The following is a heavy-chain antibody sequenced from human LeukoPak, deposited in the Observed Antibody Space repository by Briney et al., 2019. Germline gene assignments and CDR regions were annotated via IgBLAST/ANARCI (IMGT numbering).Heavy chain of an antibody. CDR3: ARTYSSSYYHGMDV. CDR2: ISSSSSTI. D-gene: IGHD6-19*01. Sequence: AGGSLRLSCAASGFTFSSYSMNWIRQAPGKGLEWVSYISSSSSTIYYADSVKGRFTISRDNAKNSLYLQMNSLRDEDTAVYYCARTYSSSYYHGMDVWGQGTTVTVSS. V-gene: IGHV3-48*02. J-gene: IGHJ6*02. CDR1: GFTFSSYS.